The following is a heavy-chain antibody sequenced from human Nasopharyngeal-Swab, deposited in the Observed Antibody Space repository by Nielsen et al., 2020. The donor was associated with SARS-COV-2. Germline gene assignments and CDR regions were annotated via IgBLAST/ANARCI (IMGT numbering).Heavy chain of an antibody. J-gene: IGHJ6*02. V-gene: IGHV3-48*04. CDR2: ISSSSSTI. Sequence: GGSLRLSCAASGFTFSSYSMNWVRQAPGKGLEWVSYISSSSSTIYYADSVKGQFTISRNNAKNSLYLQMNSLRAEDTAVYYCARAGLRCPQYCYYGMDVWGQGTTVTVSS. CDR1: GFTFSSYS. D-gene: IGHD4-17*01. CDR3: ARAGLRCPQYCYYGMDV.